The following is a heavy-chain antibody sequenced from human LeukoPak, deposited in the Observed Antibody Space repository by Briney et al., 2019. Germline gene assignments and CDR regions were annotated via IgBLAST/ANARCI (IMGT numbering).Heavy chain of an antibody. CDR2: IYYSGST. CDR3: ARVGQQLADDAFDI. D-gene: IGHD6-13*01. CDR1: GGSISSSY. Sequence: PSETLSLTCTVSGGSISSSYWSWIRPPPGKALAWIGYIYYSGSTNYNPSLKSRVTISVDTSKNQFSLKLSSVTAADTAVYYCARVGQQLADDAFDIWGQGTMVTVSS. V-gene: IGHV4-59*08. J-gene: IGHJ3*02.